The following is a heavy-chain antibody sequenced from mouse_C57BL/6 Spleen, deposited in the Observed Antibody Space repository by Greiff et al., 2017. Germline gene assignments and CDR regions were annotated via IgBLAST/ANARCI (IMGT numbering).Heavy chain of an antibody. CDR3: ALTGTYYFDY. CDR2: ISYDGSN. J-gene: IGHJ2*01. CDR1: GYSITSGYY. V-gene: IGHV3-6*01. D-gene: IGHD4-1*01. Sequence: EVKVEESGPGLVKPSQSLSLTCSVTGYSITSGYYWNWIRQFPGNKLEWMGYISYDGSNNYNPSLKNRISITSDTAKNQFFLKLNSVTTEDTATYYCALTGTYYFDYWGQGTT.